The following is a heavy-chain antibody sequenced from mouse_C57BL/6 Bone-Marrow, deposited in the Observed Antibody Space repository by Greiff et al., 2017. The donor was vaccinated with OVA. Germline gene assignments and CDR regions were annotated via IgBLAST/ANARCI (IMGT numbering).Heavy chain of an antibody. J-gene: IGHJ4*01. CDR2: IDPSDSYT. CDR1: GYTFTSYW. V-gene: IGHV1-69*01. CDR3: ARRGWGYYAMDY. D-gene: IGHD2-3*01. Sequence: QVQLQQPGAELVMPGASVKLSCKASGYTFTSYWMHWVKQRPGQGLGWIGEIDPSDSYTNYNQKFKGKSTLTVDKSSSTAYMQLSSLTSEDSAVYYCARRGWGYYAMDYWGQGTSVTVSS.